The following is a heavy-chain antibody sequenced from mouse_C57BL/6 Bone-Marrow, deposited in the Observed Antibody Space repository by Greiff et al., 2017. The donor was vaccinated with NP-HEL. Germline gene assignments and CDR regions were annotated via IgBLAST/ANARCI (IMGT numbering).Heavy chain of an antibody. J-gene: IGHJ3*01. D-gene: IGHD2-5*01. V-gene: IGHV1-69*01. CDR1: GYTFTSYW. CDR2: IDPSDSYT. Sequence: QVQLQQPGAELVMPGASVKLSCKASGYTFTSYWMHWVKQRPGQGLEWIGEIDPSDSYTNYNQKFKGQSTLTVDKSSSTAYMQLSSLTSEDSAVYYWARSYYSNYRGFAYWGQGTLVTVSA. CDR3: ARSYYSNYRGFAY.